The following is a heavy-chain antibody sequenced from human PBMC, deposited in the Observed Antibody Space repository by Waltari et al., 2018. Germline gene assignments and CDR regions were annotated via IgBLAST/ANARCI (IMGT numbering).Heavy chain of an antibody. J-gene: IGHJ2*01. CDR3: ARRDSSGFKWYFDL. D-gene: IGHD3-22*01. Sequence: QVQLQQWGAGLLKPSETLSLTCAVYGGSFRGYSWGWLRQPPGKGLEWIGEINHSGSTNYNPSLKSRVTISVDTSKNQFSLKLSSVTAADTAVYYCARRDSSGFKWYFDLWGRGTLVTVSS. CDR2: INHSGST. CDR1: GGSFRGYS. V-gene: IGHV4-34*01.